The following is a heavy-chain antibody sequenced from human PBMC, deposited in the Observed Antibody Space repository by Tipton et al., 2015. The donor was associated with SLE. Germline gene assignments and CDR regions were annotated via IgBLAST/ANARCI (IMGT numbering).Heavy chain of an antibody. CDR1: GGSISNFY. CDR2: VSYGGGT. V-gene: IGHV4-59*08. J-gene: IGHJ6*02. CDR3: ARGRVTWRGAIVGVDV. D-gene: IGHD2-21*02. Sequence: TLSLTCTVSGGSISNFYWSWIRQPPGKGLEWIGYVSYGGGTNYNPSLKSRVTMSVDTAKNQFSLKVTSVTAADTAVYYCARGRVTWRGAIVGVDVWGQGTTVNVSS.